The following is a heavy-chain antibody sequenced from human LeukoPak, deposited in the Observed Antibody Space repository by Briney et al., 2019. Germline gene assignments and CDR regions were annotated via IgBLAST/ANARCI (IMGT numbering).Heavy chain of an antibody. CDR2: IYPGDSDT. J-gene: IGHJ4*02. CDR1: GYSFTSYW. V-gene: IGHV5-51*01. D-gene: IGHD3-16*02. Sequence: RGESLKISCKGSGYSFTSYWIGWVRQMPGKGLEWMGIIYPGDSDTRYSPSFQGQVTISADKSISTAYLQWSSLKASDTAMYYWARQVEHYDYVWGSYRTSYYFDYWGQGTLVTVSS. CDR3: ARQVEHYDYVWGSYRTSYYFDY.